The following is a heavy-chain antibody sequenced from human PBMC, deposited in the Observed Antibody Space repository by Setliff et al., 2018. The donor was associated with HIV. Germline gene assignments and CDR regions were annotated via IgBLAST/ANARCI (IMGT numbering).Heavy chain of an antibody. Sequence: LRLSCAASGFTFDDHAMHWVRQTPGKGLEWVSGISWNSGSIGYADSVKGRFTISRDNGKNSLYLVMTSLSRDDTGVYYCVRDTTSGWMLTSWGQGTLVTVSS. CDR2: ISWNSGSI. CDR1: GFTFDDHA. D-gene: IGHD2-2*01. J-gene: IGHJ4*02. V-gene: IGHV3-9*01. CDR3: VRDTTSGWMLTS.